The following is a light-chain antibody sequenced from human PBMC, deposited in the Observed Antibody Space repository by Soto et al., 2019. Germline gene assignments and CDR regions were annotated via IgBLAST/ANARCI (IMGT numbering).Light chain of an antibody. V-gene: IGKV3-15*01. CDR3: QQYITLWT. CDR2: GAS. Sequence: EIVLTQSPGTLSLSPGERATLSCRASQSVRSSYLAWSQQKPGQSPRXLIYGASTRATGIPGRFSGSGSGTEFTLTISRLQSEDFADYYCQQYITLWTFGQGTKVDIK. J-gene: IGKJ1*01. CDR1: QSVRSSY.